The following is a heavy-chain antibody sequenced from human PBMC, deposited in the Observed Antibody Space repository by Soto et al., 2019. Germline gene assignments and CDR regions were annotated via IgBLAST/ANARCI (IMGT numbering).Heavy chain of an antibody. V-gene: IGHV3-33*06. Sequence: QGQLVESGGGVVQPGRSLRLSCVASGFDFKTYGMHWVRQAPGKGLEWVAVIGFDGTNIHYSDSVRGRFSISRDNSENTVSLQMNSLRVEDTAVYHCAKSSSRAHYYGMDVWGQGTTVTVFS. D-gene: IGHD2-2*01. CDR2: IGFDGTNI. CDR3: AKSSSRAHYYGMDV. J-gene: IGHJ6*02. CDR1: GFDFKTYG.